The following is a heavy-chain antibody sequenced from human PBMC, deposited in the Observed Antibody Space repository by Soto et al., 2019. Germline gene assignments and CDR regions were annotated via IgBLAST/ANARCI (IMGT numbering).Heavy chain of an antibody. D-gene: IGHD2-2*01. J-gene: IGHJ5*02. Sequence: ASETLSLTCAVSGGSISSGGYSWSWIRQPPGKGLEWIGYIYHSGSTYYNPSLKSRVTISVDRSKNQFSLKLSSVTAADTAVYYCARLEPPTLGYCSSTSCRGFDPWGQGTLVTVSS. CDR3: ARLEPPTLGYCSSTSCRGFDP. V-gene: IGHV4-30-2*01. CDR2: IYHSGST. CDR1: GGSISSGGYS.